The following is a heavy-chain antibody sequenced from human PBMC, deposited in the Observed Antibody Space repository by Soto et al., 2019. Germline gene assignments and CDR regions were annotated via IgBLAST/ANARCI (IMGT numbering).Heavy chain of an antibody. CDR3: ARVGGYCSGGSCYSFDY. CDR2: MNPNSGNT. J-gene: IGHJ4*02. Sequence: QVQLVQSGAEVKKPVASVKVSCKASGYTFTSYDINWVRQATGQGLEWMGWMNPNSGNTGYAQKFQGRVTMTRNTSISTAYMELSSLRSEDTAVYYCARVGGYCSGGSCYSFDYWGQGTLVTVSS. V-gene: IGHV1-8*01. D-gene: IGHD2-15*01. CDR1: GYTFTSYD.